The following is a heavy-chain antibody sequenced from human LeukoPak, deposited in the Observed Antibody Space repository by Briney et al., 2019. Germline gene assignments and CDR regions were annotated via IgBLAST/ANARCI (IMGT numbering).Heavy chain of an antibody. CDR1: GFMFNTYG. Sequence: GGSLRLSCGASGFMFNTYGMSWVRQAPGKGLEWVSSISASGSLIYYADSVKGRFTISRENSKNTLDLQMNSLRAEDTAVYYCASKGVDWYFEFWGRGTLVTVSS. CDR3: ASKGVDWYFEF. V-gene: IGHV3-23*01. D-gene: IGHD2-15*01. J-gene: IGHJ2*01. CDR2: ISASGSLI.